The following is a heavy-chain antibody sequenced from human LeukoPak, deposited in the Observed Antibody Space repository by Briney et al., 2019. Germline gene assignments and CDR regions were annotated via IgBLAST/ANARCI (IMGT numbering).Heavy chain of an antibody. CDR3: ARDMEMATISGFDY. J-gene: IGHJ4*02. V-gene: IGHV3-74*01. CDR2: INSDGSTT. D-gene: IGHD5-12*01. Sequence: GGSLRLSRAASGFTFSSYWVHWVRQAPGKGLVWVSRINSDGSTTTYADAVKGRFTISRDNAKNTLYLQMNSLRGEDTAVYYCARDMEMATISGFDYWDQGTLVTVSS. CDR1: GFTFSSYW.